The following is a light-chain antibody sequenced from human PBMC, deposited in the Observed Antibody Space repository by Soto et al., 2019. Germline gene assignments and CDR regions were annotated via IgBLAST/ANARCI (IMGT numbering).Light chain of an antibody. J-gene: IGKJ2*01. CDR1: QSISSY. CDR3: QQSYNTPYT. CDR2: AAS. V-gene: IGKV1-39*01. Sequence: DIQMTQSPSSLSASVGDRVTITCRASQSISSYLNWYQQKPGKVPKLLIYAASSLQSGVPSRFRGSGSGTDFTLTISRLQPEDFATYYCQQSYNTPYTFGQGTKLEIK.